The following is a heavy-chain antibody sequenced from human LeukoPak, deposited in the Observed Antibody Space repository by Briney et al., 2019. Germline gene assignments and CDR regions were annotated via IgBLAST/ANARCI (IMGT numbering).Heavy chain of an antibody. CDR1: GISISSYA. D-gene: IGHD2-15*01. CDR3: AKGYCSGGSCWDYFDY. J-gene: IGHJ4*02. Sequence: GESLRLSCAASGISISSYAMSWVRQAPGKGLEWVSGISISGGSTSYADSVKGRFTISRDNPRNTLYMETNSLRAEDTALYYCAKGYCSGGSCWDYFDYWGQGTLVTVSS. CDR2: ISISGGST. V-gene: IGHV3-23*01.